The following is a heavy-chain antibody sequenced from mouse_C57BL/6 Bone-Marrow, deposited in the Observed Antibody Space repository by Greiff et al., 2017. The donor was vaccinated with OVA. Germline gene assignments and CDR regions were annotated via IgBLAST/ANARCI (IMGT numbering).Heavy chain of an antibody. D-gene: IGHD2-3*01. J-gene: IGHJ3*01. CDR2: ISYDGSN. CDR1: GYSITSGYY. CDR3: ARYDGYYGGFAY. Sequence: ESGPGLVKPSQSLSLTCSVTGYSITSGYYWNWIRQFPGNKLEWMGYISYDGSNNYNPSLKNRISITRDTSKNQFFLKLNSVTTEDTATYYCARYDGYYGGFAYWGQGTLVTVSA. V-gene: IGHV3-6*01.